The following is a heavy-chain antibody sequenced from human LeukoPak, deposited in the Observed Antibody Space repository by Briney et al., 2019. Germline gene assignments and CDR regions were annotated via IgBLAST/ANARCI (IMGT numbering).Heavy chain of an antibody. Sequence: GGSLRPSCVASGFTFTDYFMSWVRQAPGKGLEWVASIKHNGGEKYYVDSVKGRFTISRDNAKNSLYLEMSSLRVEDTAVYYCAKRDYYYGMDVWGQGTTVTVSS. CDR3: AKRDYYYGMDV. J-gene: IGHJ6*02. V-gene: IGHV3-7*01. CDR1: GFTFTDYF. CDR2: IKHNGGEK.